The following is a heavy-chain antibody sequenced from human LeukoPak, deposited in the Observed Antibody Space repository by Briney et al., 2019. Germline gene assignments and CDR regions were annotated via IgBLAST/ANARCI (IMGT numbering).Heavy chain of an antibody. CDR2: INNEDGSEK. D-gene: IGHD2-15*01. Sequence: GGSLRLSCTASGFTFNSYAMTWVRQAPGKGLEWVANINNEDGSEKYYVDSVKGRFTISRDNAKNSLFLQMNGLRVEDTAVYYCATYGVVVGATDYWGQGTLVTVSS. CDR1: GFTFNSYA. J-gene: IGHJ4*02. V-gene: IGHV3-7*01. CDR3: ATYGVVVGATDY.